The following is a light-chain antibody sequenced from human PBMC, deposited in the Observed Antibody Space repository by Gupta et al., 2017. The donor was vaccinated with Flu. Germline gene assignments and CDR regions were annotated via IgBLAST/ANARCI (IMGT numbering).Light chain of an antibody. J-gene: IGKJ2*01. V-gene: IGKV1-5*03. CDR2: KAA. Sequence: HSTLSASVGDRVTITCRASQSISSWLAWYQQKPGKAPKLLIDKAASLESGVPSRFSGSGSGTEVTLTISSLQPDDFATYYCQQYTSYPYTFGQGTKLEIK. CDR3: QQYTSYPYT. CDR1: QSISSW.